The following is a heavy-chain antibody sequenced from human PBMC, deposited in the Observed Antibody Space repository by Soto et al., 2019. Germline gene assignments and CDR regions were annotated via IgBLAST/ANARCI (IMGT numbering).Heavy chain of an antibody. V-gene: IGHV4-59*08. CDR2: IYYSGST. Sequence: PSETLSLTCTVSGGYISSYYWSWIRQPPGKGLEWIGYIYYSGSTNYNPSLKSRVTISVDTSKNQFSLKLSSVTAADTAVYYCARTYYYGSGSYCPWFDPWGQGTLVTVSS. J-gene: IGHJ5*02. D-gene: IGHD3-10*01. CDR1: GGYISSYY. CDR3: ARTYYYGSGSYCPWFDP.